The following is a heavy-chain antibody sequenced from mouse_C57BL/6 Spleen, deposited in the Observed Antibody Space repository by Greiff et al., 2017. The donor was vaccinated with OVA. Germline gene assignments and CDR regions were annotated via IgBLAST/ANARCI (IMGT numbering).Heavy chain of an antibody. CDR2: IDPENGDT. Sequence: EVQLQQSGAELVRPGASVKLSCTASGFNIKDDYMHWVKQRPEQGLEWIGWIDPENGDTEYASKFQGKATITADTSSNTAYLQLSSLTSEDTAVYYCTGYGSSIFAYWGQGTLVTVSA. CDR1: GFNIKDDY. J-gene: IGHJ3*01. V-gene: IGHV14-4*01. CDR3: TGYGSSIFAY. D-gene: IGHD1-1*01.